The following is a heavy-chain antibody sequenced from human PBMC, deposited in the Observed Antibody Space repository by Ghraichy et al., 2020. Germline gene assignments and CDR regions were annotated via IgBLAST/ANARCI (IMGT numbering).Heavy chain of an antibody. J-gene: IGHJ6*02. D-gene: IGHD5-24*01. CDR2: INSDGSST. Sequence: GVLNISCAASGFTFSSYWMHWVRQAPGKGLVWVSRINSDGSSTNYADSVKGRFTISRDNAKNTLYLQMNSLRAEDTAVYYCASEGDGYNFAYYYGMDVWGQGTTVTVSS. CDR1: GFTFSSYW. V-gene: IGHV3-74*01. CDR3: ASEGDGYNFAYYYGMDV.